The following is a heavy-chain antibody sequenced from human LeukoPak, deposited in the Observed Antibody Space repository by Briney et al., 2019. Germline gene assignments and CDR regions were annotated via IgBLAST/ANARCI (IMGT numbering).Heavy chain of an antibody. D-gene: IGHD2-8*01. CDR2: IYSGGNT. Sequence: GGSLRLSCAASGFTVSSNYMSWVRQAPGKGLEWVSLIYSGGNTYYADSVKGGFTISTDNSKNTLYLQMNSLRAEDTAVYYCASQKYCTNGICYRKYYFDYWGQGTLVTVSS. CDR3: ASQKYCTNGICYRKYYFDY. J-gene: IGHJ4*02. V-gene: IGHV3-66*04. CDR1: GFTVSSNY.